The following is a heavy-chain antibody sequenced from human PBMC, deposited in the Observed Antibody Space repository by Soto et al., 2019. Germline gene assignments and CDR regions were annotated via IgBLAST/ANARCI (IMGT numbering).Heavy chain of an antibody. Sequence: EVQLVESGGGLVQPGGSLRLSCAASGFTFSDYWRHWVRRVPGKGLGWVSRIKRDGGTANYADSVKGRFTISRDNAKNTLYLEMNSLRVEDTADYYCARGVNNYYYQAVWGKGTTVTVSS. CDR2: IKRDGGTA. CDR1: GFTFSDYW. V-gene: IGHV3-74*01. D-gene: IGHD3-3*01. J-gene: IGHJ6*03. CDR3: ARGVNNYYYQAV.